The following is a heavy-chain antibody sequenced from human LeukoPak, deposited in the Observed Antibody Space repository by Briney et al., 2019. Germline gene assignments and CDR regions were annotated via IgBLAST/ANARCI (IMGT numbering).Heavy chain of an antibody. CDR2: IYYRGST. D-gene: IGHD2-21*02. CDR3: ARVGVRTYCGSGCYSDYFDS. V-gene: IGHV4-39*07. J-gene: IGHJ4*02. Sequence: SETLSLTCSVTGDFFSGGTSDWAWIRQPPGKGLEWIGNIYYRGSTHDSPSLESRVTISVDTSKNQFSLRLNSVTAADTAVYYCARVGVRTYCGSGCYSDYFDSWGQGTLVTVSS. CDR1: GDFFSGGTSD.